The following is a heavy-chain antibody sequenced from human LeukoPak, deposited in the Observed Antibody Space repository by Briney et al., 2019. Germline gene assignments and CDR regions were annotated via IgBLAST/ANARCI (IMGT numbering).Heavy chain of an antibody. CDR3: ARWLELMRNFDW. D-gene: IGHD5-24*01. CDR1: GFTFSDYW. V-gene: IGHV3-7*01. Sequence: PGGSLRLSCVGSGFTFSDYWMSWVRQAPGKEVEWVANIKQDGSEKDYVDALKGRFTISRDNAKNSLYLQMNSLRAEDTAVYYCARWLELMRNFDWWGQGTLVTVSS. J-gene: IGHJ4*02. CDR2: IKQDGSEK.